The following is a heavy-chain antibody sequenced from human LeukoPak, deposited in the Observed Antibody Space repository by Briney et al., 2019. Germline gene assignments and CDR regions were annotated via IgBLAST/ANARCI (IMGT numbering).Heavy chain of an antibody. CDR3: ARARGYSYDYFDY. J-gene: IGHJ4*02. Sequence: GSLRLSCAASGFTVSSNYMSWVRQAPGKGLEWVSVIYSGGSTYYADSVKGRFTISRDNSKNTLYLQMNSLRAEDTAVYYCARARGYSYDYFDYWGQGTLVTVSS. V-gene: IGHV3-53*01. CDR2: IYSGGST. CDR1: GFTVSSNY. D-gene: IGHD5-18*01.